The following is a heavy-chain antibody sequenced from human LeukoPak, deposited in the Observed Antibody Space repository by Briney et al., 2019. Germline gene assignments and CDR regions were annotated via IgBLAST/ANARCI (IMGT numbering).Heavy chain of an antibody. J-gene: IGHJ6*02. V-gene: IGHV3-64*01. D-gene: IGHD6-13*01. CDR3: ARDRASSSWYLRYSGMDA. CDR2: ISGNGGST. Sequence: GGSLRLSCAVSGFTFNSYAMHWVRQAPGKGLQYVSTISGNGGSTYYANSVKGRFTISRDNSKNTLSLQMGSLRVEDMAVYYCARDRASSSWYLRYSGMDAWGQGTTVTVSS. CDR1: GFTFNSYA.